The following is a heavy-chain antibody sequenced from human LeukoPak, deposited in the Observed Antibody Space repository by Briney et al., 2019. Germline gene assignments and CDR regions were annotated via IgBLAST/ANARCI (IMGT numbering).Heavy chain of an antibody. D-gene: IGHD3-22*01. V-gene: IGHV1-69*13. CDR3: ARGRDSSGYYYFADAFDI. CDR1: GGTFSSYA. Sequence: ASVKVSCKASGGTFSSYAISWVRQAPGQGLEWMGGIIPIFGTANYAQKFQGRVTITADESTSTAHMELSSLRSEDTAVYYCARGRDSSGYYYFADAFDIWGQGTMVTVSS. CDR2: IIPIFGTA. J-gene: IGHJ3*02.